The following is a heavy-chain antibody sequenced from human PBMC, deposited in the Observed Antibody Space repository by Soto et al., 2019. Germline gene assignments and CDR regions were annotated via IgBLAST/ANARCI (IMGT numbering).Heavy chain of an antibody. D-gene: IGHD3-10*01. CDR2: IYHSGST. J-gene: IGHJ5*02. V-gene: IGHV4-4*02. CDR1: GGYISSSNW. Sequence: PSETLSLTCAVSGGYISSSNWWSWVRQPPGKGLEWIGEIYHSGSTNYNPSLKSRVTISVDKSKNQFSLKLSSVTAADTAVYYCARRLEEFGNYWFDPWGQGTRVTVSS. CDR3: ARRLEEFGNYWFDP.